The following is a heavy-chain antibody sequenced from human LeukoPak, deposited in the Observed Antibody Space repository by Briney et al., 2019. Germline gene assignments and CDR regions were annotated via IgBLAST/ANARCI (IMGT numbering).Heavy chain of an antibody. Sequence: GGTLRLSCAASGFTFSSFGMSWVRQAPGKGLEYVSSNSGSGGNTYYADSVKGRFTISRDNSKNTLYLQMNSLGAEDTAVYYCAKGQSYNDYWGQGTRVTVSS. V-gene: IGHV3-23*01. CDR3: AKGQSYNDY. CDR2: NSGSGGNT. CDR1: GFTFSSFG. J-gene: IGHJ4*02. D-gene: IGHD5-24*01.